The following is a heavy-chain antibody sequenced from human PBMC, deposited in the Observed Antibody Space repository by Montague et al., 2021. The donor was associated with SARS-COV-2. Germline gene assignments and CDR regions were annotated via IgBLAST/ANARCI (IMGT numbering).Heavy chain of an antibody. Sequence: SETLSLTCAVHGGSVSDYYWSWIRQPPGKGLEWIGEINHSGSTNYNPSLKSRVTTSLDTSKNQFSLKLTSVTAADTAVYYCARGPRITMIVVGISDICFDPWGQGTLVTVSS. V-gene: IGHV4-34*01. CDR3: ARGPRITMIVVGISDICFDP. CDR2: INHSGST. D-gene: IGHD3-22*01. CDR1: GGSVSDYY. J-gene: IGHJ5*02.